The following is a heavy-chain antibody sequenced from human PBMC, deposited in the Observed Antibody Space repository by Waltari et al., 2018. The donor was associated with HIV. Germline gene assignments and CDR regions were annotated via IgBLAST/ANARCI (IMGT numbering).Heavy chain of an antibody. CDR3: ARGGGYSSSYYFDY. Sequence: QVQLVESGGGVVQPGRSLRLSGAASGFTFSSYAMNWVRQAPGKGLEWVAVISYEGSNKYYADSVKGRFTISRDNSKNTLYLQMNSLRAEDTAVYYCARGGGYSSSYYFDYWGQGTLVTVSS. V-gene: IGHV3-30-3*01. CDR1: GFTFSSYA. D-gene: IGHD5-12*01. J-gene: IGHJ4*02. CDR2: ISYEGSNK.